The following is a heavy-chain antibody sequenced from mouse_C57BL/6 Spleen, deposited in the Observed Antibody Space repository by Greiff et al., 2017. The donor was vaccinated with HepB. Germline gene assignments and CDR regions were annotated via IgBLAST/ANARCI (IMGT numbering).Heavy chain of an antibody. D-gene: IGHD1-1*01. V-gene: IGHV1-61*01. CDR2: IYPSDSET. CDR3: ARWDYGSDY. CDR1: GYTFTSYW. Sequence: VQLQQPGAELVRPGSSVKLSCKASGYTFTSYWMDWVKQRPGQGLEWIGNIYPSDSETHYNQKFKDKATLTVDKSSSTAYMQLSSLTSEDSAVYYCARWDYGSDYWGQGTTLTVSS. J-gene: IGHJ2*01.